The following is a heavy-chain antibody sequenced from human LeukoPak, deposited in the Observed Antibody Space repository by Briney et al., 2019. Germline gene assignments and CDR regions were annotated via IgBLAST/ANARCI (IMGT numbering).Heavy chain of an antibody. D-gene: IGHD4-17*01. CDR1: GGSISSYY. V-gene: IGHV4-59*01. CDR3: ARVDYGDLTAFDY. J-gene: IGHJ4*02. Sequence: PSETLSLTCTVSGGSISSYYWNWIRQPPGKGLEWIGYIYYSGSTNYNPSLKSRVTISVDTSKNQFSLKLSSVTAADTAVYYCARVDYGDLTAFDYWGQGTLVTVSS. CDR2: IYYSGST.